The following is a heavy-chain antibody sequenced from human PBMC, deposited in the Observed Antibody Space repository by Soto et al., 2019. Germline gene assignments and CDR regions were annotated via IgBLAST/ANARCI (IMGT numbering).Heavy chain of an antibody. CDR3: ARHHDS. CDR1: GGSVSNDSFY. CDR2: VYHRGTN. V-gene: IGHV4-61*01. J-gene: IGHJ4*02. Sequence: SETLSLTCTVSGGSVSNDSFYWSWIRRPPGKGLEWIGYVYHRGTNNYSPSLKSRVTISVATSKNQFSLKLNSVTAADTAVYYCARHHDSWGQGTLVTVSS.